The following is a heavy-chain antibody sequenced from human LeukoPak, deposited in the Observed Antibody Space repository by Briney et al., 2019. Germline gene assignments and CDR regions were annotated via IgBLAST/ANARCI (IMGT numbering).Heavy chain of an antibody. V-gene: IGHV3-33*01. D-gene: IGHD6-19*01. J-gene: IGHJ4*02. CDR2: IWYDGSNK. CDR3: ARFLSGWYPDY. CDR1: GFTFSSYG. Sequence: PGGSLRLSCAASGFTFSSYGMPWVRQAPGKGLEWVAVIWYDGSNKYYADSVKGRFTISRDNSKNTLYLQMNSLRAEDTAVYYCARFLSGWYPDYWGQGTLVTVSS.